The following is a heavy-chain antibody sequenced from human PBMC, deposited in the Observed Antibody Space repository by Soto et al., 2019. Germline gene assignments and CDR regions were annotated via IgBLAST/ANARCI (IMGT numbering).Heavy chain of an antibody. J-gene: IGHJ4*02. Sequence: ASVKVSCKASGYTFSGYYMNWVRQAPGQGLEWMGWINPDSGDTNYAQKFQGRVTMTRETTITTAYMELSRLRSDDTAVYYCARTKDFDYWGQGTLVTVSS. D-gene: IGHD2-8*01. V-gene: IGHV1-2*02. CDR3: ARTKDFDY. CDR1: GYTFSGYY. CDR2: INPDSGDT.